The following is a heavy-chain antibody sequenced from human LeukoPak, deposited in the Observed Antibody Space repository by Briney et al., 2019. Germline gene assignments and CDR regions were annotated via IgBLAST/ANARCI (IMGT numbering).Heavy chain of an antibody. J-gene: IGHJ4*02. CDR3: AREKVNYDFWSGYYLFDY. Sequence: GGSLRLSCAASGFTFSSYSMNWVRQAPGKGLEWVSYVSSSSSTIYYADSVKGRFTTSRDNAKNSLYLQMNSLRAGDTAVYYCAREKVNYDFWSGYYLFDYWGQGTLVTVSS. CDR1: GFTFSSYS. V-gene: IGHV3-48*04. CDR2: VSSSSSTI. D-gene: IGHD3-3*01.